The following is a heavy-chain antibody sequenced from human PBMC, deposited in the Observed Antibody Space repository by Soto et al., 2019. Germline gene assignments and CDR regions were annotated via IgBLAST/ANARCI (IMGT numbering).Heavy chain of an antibody. V-gene: IGHV6-1*01. CDR3: ARGSLKSSWLGYYYYYGMDV. CDR1: GDSVSSNSAA. CDR2: TYYRSKWYN. Sequence: SQTLSLTCAISGDSVSSNSAALNWIRQSPSRGLEWLGRTYYRSKWYNDYAVSVKSRITINPDTSKNQFSLQLNSVTPEDTAVYYCARGSLKSSWLGYYYYYGMDVWGQGTTVTVSS. D-gene: IGHD6-13*01. J-gene: IGHJ6*02.